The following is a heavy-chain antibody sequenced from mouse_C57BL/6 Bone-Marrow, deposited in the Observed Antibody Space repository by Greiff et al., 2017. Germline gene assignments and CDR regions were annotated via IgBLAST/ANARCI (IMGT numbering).Heavy chain of an antibody. CDR1: GYTFTSYW. J-gene: IGHJ2*01. D-gene: IGHD2-4*01. CDR2: IDPSDSYT. Sequence: QVQLQQPGAELVKPGASVKLSCKASGYTFTSYWMQWVKQRPGQGLEWIGEIDPSDSYTNYNQKFKGKATLTVDTSSSTAYMQRSSLTSEDSAVYYCARDDYDDYFDYWGQGTTLTVSS. CDR3: ARDDYDDYFDY. V-gene: IGHV1-50*01.